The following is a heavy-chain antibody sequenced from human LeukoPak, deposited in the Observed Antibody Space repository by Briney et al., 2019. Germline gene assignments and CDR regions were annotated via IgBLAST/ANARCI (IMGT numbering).Heavy chain of an antibody. V-gene: IGHV4-39*07. J-gene: IGHJ5*02. D-gene: IGHD6-19*01. CDR2: IYYSGST. CDR1: GGSISRSSYY. CDR3: ARTTPATGWYLYH. Sequence: SETLSLTCTVSGGSISRSSYYWGWIRQPPGKGLEWIGSIYYSGSTYYNSSLESRVAISVDTSRTQFSLKLNSVTAADTAVYYCARTTPATGWYLYHWGQGTPVTVSS.